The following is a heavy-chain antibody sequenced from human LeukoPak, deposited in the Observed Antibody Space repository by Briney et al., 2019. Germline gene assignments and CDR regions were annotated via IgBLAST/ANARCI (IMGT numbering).Heavy chain of an antibody. D-gene: IGHD3-10*01. CDR3: ANRLLWFGEPIYYYYGMDV. J-gene: IGHJ6*02. V-gene: IGHV3-23*01. CDR1: GFPFETNA. Sequence: GGSLRLSCATSGFPFETNAMSWVRQAPGKGLEWVATIGNTETFYADSVTGRFTISRDNSKNTLYLQMNSLRAEDTAVYYCANRLLWFGEPIYYYYGMDVWGQGTTVTVSS. CDR2: IGNTET.